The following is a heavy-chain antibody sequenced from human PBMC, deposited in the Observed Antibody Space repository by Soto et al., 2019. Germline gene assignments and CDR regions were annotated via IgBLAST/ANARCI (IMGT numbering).Heavy chain of an antibody. V-gene: IGHV1-3*01. CDR1: GYDFSSYP. Sequence: QVQLVQSGAEVKKPGASVKVSCKASGYDFSSYPINWVRQAPGQRPEWVGWINVANGNTQYSRKVQDRVTITRDTSATTVYMLLSSLRSEDTAVYFCARRGLPSTIGGAAWAYLDPWGQGTLVTVSS. CDR3: ARRGLPSTIGGAAWAYLDP. D-gene: IGHD1-26*01. J-gene: IGHJ5*02. CDR2: INVANGNT.